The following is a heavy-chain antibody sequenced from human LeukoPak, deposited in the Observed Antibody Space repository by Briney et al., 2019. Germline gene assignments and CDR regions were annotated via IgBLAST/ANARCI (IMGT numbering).Heavy chain of an antibody. CDR3: ARDVLPDYDFWSGPSDY. V-gene: IGHV3-30-3*01. CDR2: ISYDGSNK. D-gene: IGHD3-3*01. CDR1: GFTFSSYA. Sequence: GRSLRLSCAASGFTFSSYAMHWVRQAPGKGLEWVAVISYDGSNKYYADSVKGRFTISRDNSKNTLYLQMNSLRAEDTAVYYCARDVLPDYDFWSGPSDYWDQGTLVTVSS. J-gene: IGHJ4*02.